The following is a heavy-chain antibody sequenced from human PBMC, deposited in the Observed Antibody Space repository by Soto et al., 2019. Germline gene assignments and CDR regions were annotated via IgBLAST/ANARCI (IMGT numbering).Heavy chain of an antibody. V-gene: IGHV1-69*13. Sequence: VASVKVSCKASGGTFSSYAISWVRQAPGQGLEWMGGIIPIFGTANYAQKFQGRVTITADESTSTAYMELSSLRSEDTAVYYCAISREGDIVLVPAAILFRTWGQGTLVTVAS. CDR1: GGTFSSYA. CDR3: AISREGDIVLVPAAILFRT. J-gene: IGHJ5*02. CDR2: IIPIFGTA. D-gene: IGHD2-2*01.